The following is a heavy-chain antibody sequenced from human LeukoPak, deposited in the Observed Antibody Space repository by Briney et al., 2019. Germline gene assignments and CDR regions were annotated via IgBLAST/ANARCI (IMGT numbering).Heavy chain of an antibody. J-gene: IGHJ3*02. Sequence: SETLSLTCTVSGGSISSYYWSWIRQPPGKGLEWIGYIYYSGSTNYNPSLKGRVTISVDTSKNQFSLKLSPVTAADTAVYYCARLWHRTIEADAFDIWGQGTMVTVSS. CDR2: IYYSGST. CDR1: GGSISSYY. V-gene: IGHV4-59*01. D-gene: IGHD1-14*01. CDR3: ARLWHRTIEADAFDI.